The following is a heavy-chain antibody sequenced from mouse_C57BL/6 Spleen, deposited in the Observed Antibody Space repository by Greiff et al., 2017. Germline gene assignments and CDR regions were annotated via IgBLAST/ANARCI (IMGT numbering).Heavy chain of an antibody. CDR2: IYPGSGNT. CDR1: GYTFTDYY. D-gene: IGHD3-2*02. J-gene: IGHJ3*01. CDR3: ARDSSD. Sequence: VKLQESGAELVRPGASVKLSCKASGYTFTDYYINWVKQRPGQGLEWIARIYPGSGNTYYNEKFKGKATLTAEKSSSTAYMQLSSLTSEDSAVYFCARDSSDWGQGTLVTVSA. V-gene: IGHV1-76*01.